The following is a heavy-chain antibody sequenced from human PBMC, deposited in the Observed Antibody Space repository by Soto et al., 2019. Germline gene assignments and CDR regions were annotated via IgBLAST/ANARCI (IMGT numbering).Heavy chain of an antibody. CDR3: ARDLIRGDGYKFGAFDI. V-gene: IGHV1-69*01. CDR2: SIPIFGTA. D-gene: IGHD5-12*01. J-gene: IGHJ3*02. CDR1: GVTFSSYA. Sequence: QVQLVQSGAEVKKPGSSVKVSCKASGVTFSSYAISWVRQAPGQGLEWMGGSIPIFGTANYAQKFQGRVTINADESTSTAYMELISLRSEDTSVYYCARDLIRGDGYKFGAFDIWGQGTMVTVSS.